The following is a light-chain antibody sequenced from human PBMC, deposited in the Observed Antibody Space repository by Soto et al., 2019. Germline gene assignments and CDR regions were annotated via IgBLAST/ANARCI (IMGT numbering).Light chain of an antibody. CDR3: QRYDTSPT. CDR2: GAS. CDR1: QSVSSNY. V-gene: IGKV3-20*01. J-gene: IGKJ1*01. Sequence: EIVLTQSPGTLSLSAGERATLSCRASQSVSSNYLVWYQQKPGQAPTVLIYGASNRATGIPDRFSGSGSGTDFTLTISRLDPEDFAVDYCQRYDTSPTFGQGTKVEMK.